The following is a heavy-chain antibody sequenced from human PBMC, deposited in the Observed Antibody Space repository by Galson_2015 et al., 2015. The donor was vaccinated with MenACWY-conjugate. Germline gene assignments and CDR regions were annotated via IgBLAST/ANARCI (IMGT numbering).Heavy chain of an antibody. V-gene: IGHV1-2*06. CDR1: GYTFSGHY. Sequence: SVKVSCKASGYTFSGHYIHWVRQAPGQGLEWMGRINPNTGSTIYAQNFQGRVTVTTDTSISTAYMELTSLTSDDTAVYYCARRSEPWLVFDSWGQGTLITVSS. D-gene: IGHD1-14*01. CDR2: INPNTGST. CDR3: ARRSEPWLVFDS. J-gene: IGHJ4*02.